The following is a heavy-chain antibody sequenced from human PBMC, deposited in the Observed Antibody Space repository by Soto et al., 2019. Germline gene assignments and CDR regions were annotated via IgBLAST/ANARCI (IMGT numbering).Heavy chain of an antibody. CDR1: GGSISKFY. J-gene: IGHJ5*02. CDR3: ARDDYGDYGLDP. CDR2: VYATGTT. D-gene: IGHD4-17*01. Sequence: PSETLSLTCNVSGGSISKFYWAWIRKTAGNGLEWMGRVYATGTTDYNPSLRSRVAMSVDISKKTFSLKLSSVTAADTAVYYCARDDYGDYGLDPWGQGTLVTVSS. V-gene: IGHV4-4*07.